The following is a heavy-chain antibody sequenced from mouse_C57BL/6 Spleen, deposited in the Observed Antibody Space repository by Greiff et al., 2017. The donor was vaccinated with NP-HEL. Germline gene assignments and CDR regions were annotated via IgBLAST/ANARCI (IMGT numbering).Heavy chain of an antibody. CDR1: GYSITSGYY. CDR3: ARAYYSNYFYAMDY. V-gene: IGHV3-6*01. J-gene: IGHJ4*01. CDR2: ISYDGSN. Sequence: EVKLVESGPGLVKPSQSLSLTCSVTGYSITSGYYWNWIRQFPGNKLEWMGYISYDGSNNYNPSLKNRISITRDTSKNQFFLKLNSVTTEDTATYYCARAYYSNYFYAMDYWGQGTSVTVSS. D-gene: IGHD2-5*01.